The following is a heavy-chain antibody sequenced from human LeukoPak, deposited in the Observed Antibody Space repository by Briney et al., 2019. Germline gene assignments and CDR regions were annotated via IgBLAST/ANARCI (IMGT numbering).Heavy chain of an antibody. CDR3: ARDPDYGDYEPRYYYGMDV. Sequence: ASVKVSCKASGYTFTGYYMHWVRQAPGQGLEWMGWVSAYNGNTNYAQKLQGRVTMTTDTSTSTAYMELRSLRSDDTAVYYCARDPDYGDYEPRYYYGMDVWGQGTTVTVSS. CDR1: GYTFTGYY. D-gene: IGHD4-17*01. CDR2: VSAYNGNT. V-gene: IGHV1-18*04. J-gene: IGHJ6*02.